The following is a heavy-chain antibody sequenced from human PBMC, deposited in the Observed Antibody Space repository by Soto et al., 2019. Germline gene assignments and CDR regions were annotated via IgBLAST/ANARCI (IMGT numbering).Heavy chain of an antibody. Sequence: GASVKVSCKASGYTFTGYYMHWVRQAPGQGLEWMGWINPNSGGTNYAQKFQGRVTITADESTSTAYMELSSLRSEDTAVYYCARDEGWPKQDSSGYYPYGMGVWGQGTTVTVSS. CDR2: INPNSGGT. CDR3: ARDEGWPKQDSSGYYPYGMGV. CDR1: GYTFTGYY. J-gene: IGHJ6*02. D-gene: IGHD3-22*01. V-gene: IGHV1-2*02.